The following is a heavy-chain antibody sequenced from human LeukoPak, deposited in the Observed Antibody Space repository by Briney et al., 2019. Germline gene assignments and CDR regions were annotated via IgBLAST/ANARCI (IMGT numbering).Heavy chain of an antibody. CDR1: GFSVSSNY. J-gene: IGHJ4*02. V-gene: IGHV3-66*01. CDR3: AREEDSSGWRYYFDY. D-gene: IGHD6-19*01. Sequence: AGRSLRLSCAASGFSVSSNYMSWVRQAPGKGLEWVSVIYSGGSTYYADSVKGRFTLSRDNSKNTLYLQMNSLRAEDTAVYYCAREEDSSGWRYYFDYWGQGTLVTVSS. CDR2: IYSGGST.